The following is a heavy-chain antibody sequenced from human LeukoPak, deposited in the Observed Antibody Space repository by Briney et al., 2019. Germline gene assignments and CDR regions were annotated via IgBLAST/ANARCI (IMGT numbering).Heavy chain of an antibody. CDR3: ARGYGSSWFDY. V-gene: IGHV1-2*02. CDR2: INPNSGGS. CDR1: GYTFTINY. D-gene: IGHD6-13*01. J-gene: IGHJ5*01. Sequence: ASVKVSCKASGYTFTINYIHWVRRAPGQGLEWMGWINPNSGGSNHAQRFQGRVTMTRDTSISTAYMELTSLTSDDTAVYYCARGYGSSWFDYWGQGALVTVSS.